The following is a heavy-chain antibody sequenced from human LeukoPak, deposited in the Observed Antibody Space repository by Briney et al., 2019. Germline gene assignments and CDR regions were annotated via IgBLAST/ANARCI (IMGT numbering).Heavy chain of an antibody. CDR2: IYYNGNT. CDR1: DGSINSYY. Sequence: PSETLSLTCSVSDGSINSYYWNWIRRPPGKGLEWIGYIYYNGNTNYSPSLKSRVTMSVDTSKNLFSLKVSSVTAADTAVYYCARGGSNYYGMDVWGQGTTVTVSS. CDR3: ARGGSNYYGMDV. V-gene: IGHV4-59*01. J-gene: IGHJ6*02. D-gene: IGHD3-16*01.